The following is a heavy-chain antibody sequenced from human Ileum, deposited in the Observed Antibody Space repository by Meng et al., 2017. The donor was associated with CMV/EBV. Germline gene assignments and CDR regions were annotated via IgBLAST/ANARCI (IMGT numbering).Heavy chain of an antibody. V-gene: IGHV3-23*01. J-gene: IGHJ3*02. D-gene: IGHD4/OR15-4a*01. CDR1: GFTFSSYA. Sequence: GGSLKISCAASGFTFSSYAMSWVRQAPGKGLEWVSGVSGSGRSSYFADSVKGRFTISRDDSKNTVDLQMDSLTAEDTAIYYCAKISDYNIWGAFDIWGQGALVTVSS. CDR3: AKISDYNIWGAFDI. CDR2: VSGSGRSS.